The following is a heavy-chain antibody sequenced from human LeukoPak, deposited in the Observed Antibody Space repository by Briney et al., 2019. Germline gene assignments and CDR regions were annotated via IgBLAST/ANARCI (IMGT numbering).Heavy chain of an antibody. CDR3: TRVRGVIRGAFDY. J-gene: IGHJ4*02. D-gene: IGHD3-10*01. Sequence: PGGSLRLSCAASGFTFDDYGMSWVRQAPGKGLEWVSGINWNGGSTGYADSVKGRFTISRDNAKNSLYLQMNNLKTEDTAVYYCTRVRGVIRGAFDYWGQGTLITVPS. V-gene: IGHV3-20*04. CDR2: INWNGGST. CDR1: GFTFDDYG.